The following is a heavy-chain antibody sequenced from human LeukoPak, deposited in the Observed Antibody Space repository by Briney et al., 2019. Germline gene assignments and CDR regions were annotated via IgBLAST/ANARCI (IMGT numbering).Heavy chain of an antibody. Sequence: SETLSLACTVSGVSVSSYYWSWIRQPPGKGLEWIGYIYYSGSTNYNPSLKSRVTMSVDTSKNQFSLILNSVTAADTAVYYCARGGHSYLYPFADWGQGTLVTVSS. J-gene: IGHJ4*02. CDR1: GVSVSSYY. CDR3: ARGGHSYLYPFAD. CDR2: IYYSGST. V-gene: IGHV4-59*02. D-gene: IGHD5-18*01.